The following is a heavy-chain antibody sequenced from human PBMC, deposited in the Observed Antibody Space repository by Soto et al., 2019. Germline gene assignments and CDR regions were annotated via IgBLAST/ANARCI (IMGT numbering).Heavy chain of an antibody. CDR1: GGSISSGGYY. Sequence: PSETLSLTCTVSGGSISSGGYYWSWIRQHPGKGLEWIGYIYYSGSTYYNPSLKSRVTISVDTSKNQFSLKLSSVTAADTAVYYCSLYRGLTVTRGFDYWGQGTLVPVSS. J-gene: IGHJ4*02. D-gene: IGHD4-4*01. V-gene: IGHV4-31*03. CDR3: SLYRGLTVTRGFDY. CDR2: IYYSGST.